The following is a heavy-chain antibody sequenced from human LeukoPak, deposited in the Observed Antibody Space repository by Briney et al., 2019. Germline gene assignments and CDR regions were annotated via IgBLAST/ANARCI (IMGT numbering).Heavy chain of an antibody. J-gene: IGHJ4*02. CDR1: GGSISSYY. CDR2: IYTSGST. CDR3: ARAYSSSWYLDY. D-gene: IGHD6-13*01. Sequence: SETLSLTCTVSGGSISSYYWSWIRQPAGKGLEWIGRIYTSGSTNYNPSLKSRVTISVDKSKNQFSLKLSSVTAADTAVHYCARAYSSSWYLDYWGQGTLVTVSS. V-gene: IGHV4-4*07.